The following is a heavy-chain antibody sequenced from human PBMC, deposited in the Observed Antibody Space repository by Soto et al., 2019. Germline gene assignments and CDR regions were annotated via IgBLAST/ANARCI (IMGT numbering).Heavy chain of an antibody. V-gene: IGHV3-23*01. J-gene: IGHJ6*03. CDR3: AKGYSSGWYRYYYYMDV. Sequence: GGSLRLSCAASGFTFSSYAMSWVRQAPGKGLEWVSAISGSGGSTYYADSVKGRFTISRDNSKNTLYLQMNSLRAEDTAVYYCAKGYSSGWYRYYYYMDVWGKGTTVTVSS. CDR2: ISGSGGST. CDR1: GFTFSSYA. D-gene: IGHD6-19*01.